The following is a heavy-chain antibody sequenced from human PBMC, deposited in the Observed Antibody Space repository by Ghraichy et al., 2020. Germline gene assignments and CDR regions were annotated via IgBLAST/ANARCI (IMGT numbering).Heavy chain of an antibody. CDR1: GFTFSSYG. CDR3: ARDGGSSQFFFGY. D-gene: IGHD6-6*01. CDR2: IWYDGSNK. J-gene: IGHJ4*02. Sequence: GGSLRLSCAASGFTFSSYGMHWVRQAPGKGLEWVAVIWYDGSNKYYADSVKGRFTISRDNSKNTLYLQMNSLRAEDTAVYYCARDGGSSQFFFGYWGQGTLVTVSS. V-gene: IGHV3-33*01.